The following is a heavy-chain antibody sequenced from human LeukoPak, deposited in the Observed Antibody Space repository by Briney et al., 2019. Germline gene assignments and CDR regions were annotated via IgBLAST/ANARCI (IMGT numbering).Heavy chain of an antibody. J-gene: IGHJ4*02. V-gene: IGHV4-31*03. Sequence: SETLSLTCTVSGGSISSGGYYWSWIRQHPGKGLEWIGYIYHSGSTYYNPSLKSRVTISVDTSKNQFSLKLSSVTAAGTAVYYCARYCSSTSCRLFDYWGQGTLVTVSS. CDR2: IYHSGST. CDR3: ARYCSSTSCRLFDY. CDR1: GGSISSGGYY. D-gene: IGHD2-2*01.